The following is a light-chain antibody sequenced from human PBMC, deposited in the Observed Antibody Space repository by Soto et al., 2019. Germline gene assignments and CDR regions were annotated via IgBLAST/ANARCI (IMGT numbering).Light chain of an antibody. J-gene: IGKJ4*01. Sequence: EIVMTQSPATLSVSPGERATLSCRASQSVKSNLAWYQQKPGQAPRLLISDASTRAAGVPIRFSGSGSGTDFTLTISNLQSEDFAVYYCQRYNNWPLTFGGGTKVESK. CDR2: DAS. CDR3: QRYNNWPLT. V-gene: IGKV3-15*01. CDR1: QSVKSN.